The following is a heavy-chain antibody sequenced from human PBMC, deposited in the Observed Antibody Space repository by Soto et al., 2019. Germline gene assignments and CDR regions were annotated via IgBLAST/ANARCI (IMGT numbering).Heavy chain of an antibody. J-gene: IGHJ6*02. CDR3: AREVVIAVAGTIHYYYGMDV. Sequence: ASVKVSCKASGYTFTSYGISWVRQAPGQGLEWMGWISAYNGNTNYAQKLQGRVTMTTDTSTSTAYMELSSLRSEDTAVYYCAREVVIAVAGTIHYYYGMDVWGQGTTVTVSS. V-gene: IGHV1-18*01. CDR2: ISAYNGNT. CDR1: GYTFTSYG. D-gene: IGHD6-19*01.